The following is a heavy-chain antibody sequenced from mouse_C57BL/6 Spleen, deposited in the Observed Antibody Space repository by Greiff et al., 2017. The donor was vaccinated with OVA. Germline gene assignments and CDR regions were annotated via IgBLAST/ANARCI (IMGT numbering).Heavy chain of an antibody. J-gene: IGHJ4*01. CDR2: ISNGGGST. CDR3: ARLVSYYYAMDY. V-gene: IGHV5-12*01. Sequence: EVHLVESGGGLVQPGGSLKLSCAASGFTFSDYYMYWVRQTPEKRLEWVAYISNGGGSTYYPDTVKGRFTISRDNAKNTLYLQMSRLKSEDTAMYYCARLVSYYYAMDYWGQGTSVTVSS. D-gene: IGHD6-2*01. CDR1: GFTFSDYY.